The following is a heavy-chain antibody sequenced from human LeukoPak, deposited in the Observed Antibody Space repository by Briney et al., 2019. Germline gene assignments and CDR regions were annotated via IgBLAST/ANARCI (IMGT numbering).Heavy chain of an antibody. J-gene: IGHJ4*02. Sequence: PGGSLRLSCAASGFTVSSNYMSWVRQAPGKGLEWVSVIYSGGSTYYADSVKGRFTISRDNSKNTLYLQMNSLRAEDTAVYYCASDYYDSSGYYFDYWGQGTPVTVSS. CDR2: IYSGGST. CDR3: ASDYYDSSGYYFDY. D-gene: IGHD3-22*01. CDR1: GFTVSSNY. V-gene: IGHV3-53*01.